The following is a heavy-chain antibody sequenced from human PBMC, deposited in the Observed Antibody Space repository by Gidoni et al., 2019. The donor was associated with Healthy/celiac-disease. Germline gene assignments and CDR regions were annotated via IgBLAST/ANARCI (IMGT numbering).Heavy chain of an antibody. CDR1: GFTFSIYW. J-gene: IGHJ6*02. Sequence: EVQLVESGGGLVQPGGSLRLSCAASGFTFSIYWMHWVRQAPGKGLVWVSRINSDGSSTSYEDSVKGRFTISRDNAKNTLYLQMNSLRAEDTAVYYCARSGYSYGSYYYGMDVWGQGTTVTVSS. V-gene: IGHV3-74*01. CDR2: INSDGSST. D-gene: IGHD5-18*01. CDR3: ARSGYSYGSYYYGMDV.